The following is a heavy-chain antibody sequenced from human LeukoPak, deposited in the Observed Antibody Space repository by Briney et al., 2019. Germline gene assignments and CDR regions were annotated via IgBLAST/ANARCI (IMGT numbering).Heavy chain of an antibody. Sequence: SVKVSRKASGGTFSSYAISWVRQAPGQGLEWMGRIIPILGIANYAQKFQGRVTITADKSTSTAYMELSSLRSEDTAVYYCARMTTVTNIDYWGQGTLVTVSS. D-gene: IGHD4-17*01. CDR1: GGTFSSYA. J-gene: IGHJ4*02. CDR2: IIPILGIA. V-gene: IGHV1-69*04. CDR3: ARMTTVTNIDY.